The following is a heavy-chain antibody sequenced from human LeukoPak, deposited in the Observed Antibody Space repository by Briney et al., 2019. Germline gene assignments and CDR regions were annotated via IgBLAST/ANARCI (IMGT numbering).Heavy chain of an antibody. CDR3: ARGGVNPVDH. J-gene: IGHJ4*02. CDR2: MNEYSTTI. D-gene: IGHD1-14*01. V-gene: IGHV3-74*01. Sequence: GGSLRLSCAASGFPFTSFWMHWVRQAPGKGLVWVSDMNEYSTTIRYADSVKGRFTISRDNAKSILYLQMNNLRAEDTAMYFCARGGVNPVDHWGEATLVTVSS. CDR1: GFPFTSFW.